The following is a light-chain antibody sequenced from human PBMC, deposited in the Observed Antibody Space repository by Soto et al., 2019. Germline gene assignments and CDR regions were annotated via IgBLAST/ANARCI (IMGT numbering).Light chain of an antibody. V-gene: IGKV1-9*01. CDR1: QGAVTS. CDR2: AAS. Sequence: DIQLTQSPSVLSASVGDRVTIICRASQGAVTSVAWYQQKSGEAPKLLIYAASTLQRGVPSRFSGSGSGTEFTLTITSLQHEDFATYYCQHVYDFPQPFGPGTKIEVK. J-gene: IGKJ3*01. CDR3: QHVYDFPQP.